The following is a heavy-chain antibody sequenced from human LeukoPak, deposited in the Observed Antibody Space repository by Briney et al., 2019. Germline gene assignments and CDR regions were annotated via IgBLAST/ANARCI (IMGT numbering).Heavy chain of an antibody. CDR3: ASLLYESDAFDI. Sequence: KPSETLSLTCTVSGGSISSYYWSWVRQPPGKGLEWIGYIYYSGSTNYNPSLESRVTISVDTSKNQFSLKLSSVTAADTAVYYCASLLYESDAFDIWGQGTMVTVSS. CDR1: GGSISSYY. D-gene: IGHD2/OR15-2a*01. CDR2: IYYSGST. V-gene: IGHV4-59*01. J-gene: IGHJ3*02.